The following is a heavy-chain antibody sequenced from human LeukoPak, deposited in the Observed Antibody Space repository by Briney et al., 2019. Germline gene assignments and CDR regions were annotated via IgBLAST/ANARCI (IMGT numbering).Heavy chain of an antibody. V-gene: IGHV1-18*01. CDR3: ARVAPYDSSGYYYWVPDY. J-gene: IGHJ4*02. CDR1: GYTFTSYG. D-gene: IGHD3-22*01. Sequence: EASVKVSCKASGYTFTSYGISWVRQAPGQGLEWMGWISAYNGNTNYAQKLQGRVTMTTDTSTSTAYMELRSLRSDDTAVYYCARVAPYDSSGYYYWVPDYWGQGTLVTASS. CDR2: ISAYNGNT.